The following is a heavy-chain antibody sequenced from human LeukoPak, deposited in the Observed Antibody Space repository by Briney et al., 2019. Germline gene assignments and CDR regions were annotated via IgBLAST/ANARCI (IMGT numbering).Heavy chain of an antibody. D-gene: IGHD1-26*01. CDR1: EFTFSNYG. J-gene: IGHJ3*02. CDR2: ISYDGSNK. V-gene: IGHV3-30*18. CDR3: AKEYWGFSGSQSAGFNI. Sequence: GGSLRLSCAASVSEFTFSNYGMHWARQAPGKGLEWVAVISYDGSNKDYADSVKGRFTISRDNSKNTLYLQMNSLRSEDTAVFYCAKEYWGFSGSQSAGFNIWGHGTMVTVSS.